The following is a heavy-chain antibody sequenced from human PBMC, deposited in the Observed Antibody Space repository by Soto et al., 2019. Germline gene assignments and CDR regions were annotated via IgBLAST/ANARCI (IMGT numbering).Heavy chain of an antibody. CDR3: ARVGHNGYDLDFDY. CDR2: IWNDGSEK. CDR1: GFTFSSYA. D-gene: IGHD5-12*01. J-gene: IGHJ4*02. V-gene: IGHV3-33*08. Sequence: GGSLRLSCAASGFTFSSYAMSWVRQAPGKGLEWVAVIWNDGSEKNYADSVKGRFTLSGDSSTNTLYLEMNSLRVEDTAVYYCARVGHNGYDLDFDYWGQGTLVTVSS.